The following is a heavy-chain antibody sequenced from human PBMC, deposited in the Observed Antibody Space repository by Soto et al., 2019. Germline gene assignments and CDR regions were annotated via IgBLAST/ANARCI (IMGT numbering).Heavy chain of an antibody. CDR2: INHSGST. CDR3: ARGAGSVIAARPRYFDL. CDR1: GGSFSGYY. Sequence: QVQLQQWGAGLLKPSETLSLTCAVYGGSFSGYYWSWIRQPPGKGLEWIGEINHSGSTNYNPSLKSRVPISVDASKNQFSLKLSSVTAADTAVYYCARGAGSVIAARPRYFDLWGRGTLVTVSS. J-gene: IGHJ2*01. D-gene: IGHD6-6*01. V-gene: IGHV4-34*01.